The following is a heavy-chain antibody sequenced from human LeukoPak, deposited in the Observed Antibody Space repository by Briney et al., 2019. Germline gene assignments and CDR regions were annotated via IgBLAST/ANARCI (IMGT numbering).Heavy chain of an antibody. J-gene: IGHJ4*02. CDR3: ARGSIVATIVPFDY. CDR1: GGSFRGYY. CDR2: INHSGST. D-gene: IGHD5-12*01. Sequence: SETLSLTCAVYGGSFRGYYWSWIRQPPGKGLEWIGEINHSGSTNYNPSLKSRVTISVDTSKNQFSLKLSSVTAADTAVYYCARGSIVATIVPFDYWGQGTLVTVSS. V-gene: IGHV4-34*01.